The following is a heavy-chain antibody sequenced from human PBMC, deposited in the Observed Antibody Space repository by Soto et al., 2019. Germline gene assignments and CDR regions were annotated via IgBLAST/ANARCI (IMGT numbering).Heavy chain of an antibody. Sequence: EVQLVESGGGLVKPGGSLRLSCGASGFTFSTAWMHWVRQAPGQGLESVGRIRSTTDGGTTDYAAPVKGRFTISRDDSKNTLYLQMNSLKIEDTAVYYCATENPVWFGDLLWTAYGREVWGRGTTVTVSS. CDR2: IRSTTDGGTT. V-gene: IGHV3-15*07. CDR1: GFTFSTAW. D-gene: IGHD3-10*01. J-gene: IGHJ6*02. CDR3: ATENPVWFGDLLWTAYGREV.